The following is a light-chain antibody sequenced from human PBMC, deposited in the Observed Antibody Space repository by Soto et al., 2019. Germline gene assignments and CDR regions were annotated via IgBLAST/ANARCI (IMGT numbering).Light chain of an antibody. V-gene: IGLV1-40*01. CDR1: SSNIGAGYH. Sequence: QLVLTQPPSVSGAPGQRVTISCTGSSSNIGAGYHVHWYQQFPGTAPKLLIYDNTNRPSGVPDRFSGSKSGTSASPAITGLQAGDEADYYCQSYDSSLSGVLFGGGTKLTVL. CDR2: DNT. CDR3: QSYDSSLSGVL. J-gene: IGLJ3*02.